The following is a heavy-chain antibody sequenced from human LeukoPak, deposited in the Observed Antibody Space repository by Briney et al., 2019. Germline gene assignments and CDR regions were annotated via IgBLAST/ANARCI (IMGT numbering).Heavy chain of an antibody. V-gene: IGHV1-2*02. J-gene: IGHJ4*02. D-gene: IGHD1-1*01. CDR2: INPNSGGT. Sequence: ASVKVSCKASGYTFTGYYMHWGLQAPGQGLEGMGWINPNSGGTNYAHKFQGRVTMTRETYISPAYMELSRLSSDETALYYCARVGATGTTSPFDYWGQRTMVTVSS. CDR3: ARVGATGTTSPFDY. CDR1: GYTFTGYY.